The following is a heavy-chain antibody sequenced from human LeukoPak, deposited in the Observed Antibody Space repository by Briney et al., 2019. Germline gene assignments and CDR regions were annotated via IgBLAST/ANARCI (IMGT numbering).Heavy chain of an antibody. V-gene: IGHV4-59*01. CDR3: ARSPPYCSSPGCYIGWFDP. J-gene: IGHJ5*02. CDR2: IYYSGST. CDR1: GGSISGYY. Sequence: SETLSLTCTVSGGSISGYYWNWIRQPPGKGLEWIGFIYYSGSTNYNPSLKSRVTISVDTSKNQFSLKLSSVTAADTAVYYCARSPPYCSSPGCYIGWFDPWGQGTLVTVS. D-gene: IGHD2-2*02.